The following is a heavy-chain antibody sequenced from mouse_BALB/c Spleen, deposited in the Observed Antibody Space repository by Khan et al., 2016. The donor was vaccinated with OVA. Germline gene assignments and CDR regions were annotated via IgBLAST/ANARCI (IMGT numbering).Heavy chain of an antibody. J-gene: IGHJ2*01. CDR2: INPTSGYT. V-gene: IGHV1-7*01. CDR3: ARDRIDY. CDR1: GYTFTSYW. Sequence: ESGAELAKPGASVKMSCKASGYTFTSYWMHWIKQRPGQGLEWIGYINPTSGYTDYNQKFKDKATLTADKSSSTAYMQLSSPTSDDSAVYYCARDRIDYWGQGTALTVSS.